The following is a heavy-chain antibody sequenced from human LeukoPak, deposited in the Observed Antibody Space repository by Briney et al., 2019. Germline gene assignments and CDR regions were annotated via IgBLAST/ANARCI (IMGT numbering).Heavy chain of an antibody. J-gene: IGHJ4*02. CDR3: AREASLRVGATDY. V-gene: IGHV3-7*01. CDR2: IKQDGSET. CDR1: GFTFDDYA. D-gene: IGHD1-26*01. Sequence: PGGSLRLSCAASGFTFDDYAMHWVRQAPGKGLEWVANIKQDGSETYYVGSVKGRFAISRDNAENSLYLQMNSLRAEDTAVYYCAREASLRVGATDYWGQGTLVTVSS.